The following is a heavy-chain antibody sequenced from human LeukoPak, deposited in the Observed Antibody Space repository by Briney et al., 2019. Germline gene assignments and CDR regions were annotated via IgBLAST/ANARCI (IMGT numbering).Heavy chain of an antibody. CDR1: GFTFRSYN. CDR2: IRGSGGNT. CDR3: AKLARITIFGVVNSDFDY. V-gene: IGHV3-23*01. Sequence: GGTLRLSCAASGFTFRSYNMIWVRQAPGEGLEWVSTIRGSGGNTYYADSVKGRFTISRDNSKNTLYLQMNSLRAEDTAVYYCAKLARITIFGVVNSDFDYWGQGTLVTVSS. J-gene: IGHJ4*02. D-gene: IGHD3-3*01.